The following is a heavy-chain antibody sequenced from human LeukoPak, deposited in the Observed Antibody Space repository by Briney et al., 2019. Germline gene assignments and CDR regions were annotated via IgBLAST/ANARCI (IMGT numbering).Heavy chain of an antibody. CDR1: GGSISSYY. CDR2: IYYSGST. V-gene: IGHV4-59*01. D-gene: IGHD6-19*01. J-gene: IGHJ4*02. CDR3: GRVKSSGFYFDY. Sequence: PSETLSLTCTVSGGSISSYYWSWIRQPPGKGLEWIGYIYYSGSTNYNPSLKSRVTISVDTSKNQFSLKLSSVTAADTAVYYCGRVKSSGFYFDYWGQGTLVTVSS.